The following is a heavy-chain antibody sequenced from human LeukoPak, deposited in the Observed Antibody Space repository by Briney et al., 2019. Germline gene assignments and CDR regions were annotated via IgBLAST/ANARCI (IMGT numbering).Heavy chain of an antibody. Sequence: GGSLRLSCAASGFTFSSYGMHWVRQAPGKGLEWVAFIRYDGSNKYYADSVKGRFTISRDNSKNTLYLQMNSLRAEDTAVYYCAKDGYYYDSSGYYYRYYYYYMDVWGKGTTVTVSS. CDR3: AKDGYYYDSSGYYYRYYYYYMDV. CDR2: IRYDGSNK. D-gene: IGHD3-22*01. V-gene: IGHV3-30*02. CDR1: GFTFSSYG. J-gene: IGHJ6*03.